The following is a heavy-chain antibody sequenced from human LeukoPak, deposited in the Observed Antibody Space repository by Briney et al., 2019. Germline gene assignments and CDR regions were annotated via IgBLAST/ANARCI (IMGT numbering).Heavy chain of an antibody. CDR1: GGSISSGGYY. CDR3: ARVASGVGYNWFDP. CDR2: IYYSGST. Sequence: SQTLSLTCTVSGGSISSGGYYWSWIRQHPGKGLEWIGCIYYSGSTYYNPSLKSRVTISVDTSKNQFSLKLSSVTAADTAVYYCARVASGVGYNWFDPWGQGTLVTVSS. D-gene: IGHD2-15*01. J-gene: IGHJ5*02. V-gene: IGHV4-31*02.